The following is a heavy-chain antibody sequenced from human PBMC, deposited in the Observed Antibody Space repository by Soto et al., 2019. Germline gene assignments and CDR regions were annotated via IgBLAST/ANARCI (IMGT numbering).Heavy chain of an antibody. CDR1: GFTFSTYA. D-gene: IGHD6-19*01. J-gene: IGHJ4*02. CDR2: ITGSGEKT. V-gene: IGHV3-23*01. Sequence: PGGSLRLSCVASGFTFSTYALTWVRQAPGKGLEWVSVITGSGEKTYYADSVKGRFTISRDNSKNTLYLQMNSLGAEDTAVYYCAKANIAVAGTVFDYWGQGTLVTVSS. CDR3: AKANIAVAGTVFDY.